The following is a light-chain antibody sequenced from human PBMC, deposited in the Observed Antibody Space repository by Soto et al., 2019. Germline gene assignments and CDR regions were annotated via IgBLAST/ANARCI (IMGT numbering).Light chain of an antibody. CDR2: AAS. Sequence: DLQMTQSPSSLSASVVDRVTSTYRASERISRHLNWYQQKPGKAPNLLIYAASSLQNGVPSRFIGSGSGTDFTLTISNMQPEEFATYYCQQSYSTLSITFGQGTRLEIK. J-gene: IGKJ5*01. CDR1: ERISRH. V-gene: IGKV1-39*01. CDR3: QQSYSTLSIT.